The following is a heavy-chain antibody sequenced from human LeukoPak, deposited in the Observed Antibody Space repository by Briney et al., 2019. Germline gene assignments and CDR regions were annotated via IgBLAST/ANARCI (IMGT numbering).Heavy chain of an antibody. CDR1: GFTFSDYW. V-gene: IGHV3-7*04. Sequence: VGSLSLSCVASGFTFSDYWMSWVRQAPGKGLEWVANIKEDGSENYYVDSVRGRFTISRDNAKNSLYLQMNSLRAEDTAMYYCARAYAAGIFDSWGQGTLVTVSS. CDR2: IKEDGSEN. J-gene: IGHJ4*02. D-gene: IGHD6-25*01. CDR3: ARAYAAGIFDS.